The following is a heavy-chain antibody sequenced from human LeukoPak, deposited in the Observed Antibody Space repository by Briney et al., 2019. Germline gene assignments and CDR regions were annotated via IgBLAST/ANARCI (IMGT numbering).Heavy chain of an antibody. D-gene: IGHD2-2*02. Sequence: SETLSLTCTVSGGSISSSSYYWGWIRQPPGKGLEWIGSIYYSGSTYYNPSLKSRVTISVDTSKNQSSLKLSSVTAADTAVYYCARDIVVVPAAIWWFDPWGQGTLVTVSS. CDR3: ARDIVVVPAAIWWFDP. CDR2: IYYSGST. V-gene: IGHV4-39*02. J-gene: IGHJ5*02. CDR1: GGSISSSSYY.